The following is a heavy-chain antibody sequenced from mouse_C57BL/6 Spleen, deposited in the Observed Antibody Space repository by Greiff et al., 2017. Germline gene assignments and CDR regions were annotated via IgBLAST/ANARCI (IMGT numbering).Heavy chain of an antibody. Sequence: QVQLQQPGAELVKPGASVKVSCKASGYTFTCYWMHWVKQRPRQGLEWIGRIHPSDSDTNYNQKFKGKATLTVDKSSSTAYMQLSSLTSEDSAVYYWAIGGYGSSYYAMDYWGQGTSGTVSS. J-gene: IGHJ4*01. CDR3: AIGGYGSSYYAMDY. D-gene: IGHD1-1*01. CDR2: IHPSDSDT. V-gene: IGHV1-74*01. CDR1: GYTFTCYW.